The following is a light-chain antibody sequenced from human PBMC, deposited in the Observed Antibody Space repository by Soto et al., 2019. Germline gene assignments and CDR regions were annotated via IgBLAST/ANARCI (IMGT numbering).Light chain of an antibody. CDR3: LQDYNYPRT. CDR2: VAS. V-gene: IGKV1-6*01. Sequence: IQMTQSPLSLSSSVGDRVTIACRASQDIGKDLGSYQQKPGEPPELLISVASSLESGVPSRFSGSGFGSYFNLTISNLQPEDFATYYCLQDYNYPRTFGQRTKVQL. J-gene: IGKJ1*01. CDR1: QDIGKD.